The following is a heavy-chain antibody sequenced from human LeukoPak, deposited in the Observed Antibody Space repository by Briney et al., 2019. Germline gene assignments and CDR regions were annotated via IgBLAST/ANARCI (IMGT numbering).Heavy chain of an antibody. Sequence: PSETLSLTCTVSGSSITSGNYYWSWIRQPAGKGLEWIGRINSRGSTNYDPSLKSRVSISVDTSKNYFSLELSSVTAADTAVYYCARGFSTISCYDYWGQGTLVTVSS. CDR2: INSRGST. D-gene: IGHD2/OR15-2a*01. V-gene: IGHV4-61*02. CDR3: ARGFSTISCYDY. CDR1: GSSITSGNYY. J-gene: IGHJ4*02.